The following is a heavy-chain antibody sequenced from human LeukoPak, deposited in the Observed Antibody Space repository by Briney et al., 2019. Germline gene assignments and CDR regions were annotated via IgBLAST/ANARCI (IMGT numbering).Heavy chain of an antibody. CDR1: GFTFSSYS. CDR2: ISSSSSYI. J-gene: IGHJ4*02. D-gene: IGHD1-20*01. CDR3: ARGYNWNDIDY. Sequence: GGSLRLSCAASGFTFSSYSTNWVRQAPGKGLEWVSSISSSSSYIYYADSVKGRFTISRDNAKNSLYLQMNSLRAEDTAVYYCARGYNWNDIDYWGQGTLVTVSS. V-gene: IGHV3-21*01.